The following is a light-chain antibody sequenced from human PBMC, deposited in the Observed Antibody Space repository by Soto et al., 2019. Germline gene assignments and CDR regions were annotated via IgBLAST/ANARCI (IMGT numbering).Light chain of an antibody. Sequence: VMLTQSPATLSLTPGERATLSCRASQSVSSNLAWYQQKPGQAPRLLIYGASTRATGIPARFSGSGSGTEFTLTISSLQSEDFAVYYCQQYNNWTFGQGTKVDI. CDR3: QQYNNWT. CDR2: GAS. J-gene: IGKJ1*01. CDR1: QSVSSN. V-gene: IGKV3-15*01.